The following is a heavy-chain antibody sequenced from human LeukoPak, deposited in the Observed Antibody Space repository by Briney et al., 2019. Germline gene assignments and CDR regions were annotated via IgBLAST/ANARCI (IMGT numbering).Heavy chain of an antibody. V-gene: IGHV3-30*04. Sequence: VQLFDSGGGVVQPGRSLRLSCAASGFTFSSYAMHWVRQAPGKGLEGVEVISYDGSNKYYADSVKGRFTISRDNSKNTLYLQMNSLRAEDTAVYYCARDTGYCSGGSCYWSYYFDYWGQGTLVTVSS. J-gene: IGHJ4*02. CDR1: GFTFSSYA. D-gene: IGHD2-15*01. CDR2: ISYDGSNK. CDR3: ARDTGYCSGGSCYWSYYFDY.